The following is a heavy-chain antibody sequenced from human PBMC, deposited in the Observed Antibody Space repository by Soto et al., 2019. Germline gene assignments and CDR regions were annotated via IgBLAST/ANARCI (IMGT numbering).Heavy chain of an antibody. Sequence: QVQLVQSGAEVKKPGSSVKFSCKASGGTFSSYSINWVRQAPGQGLEWMGEIIPIFGTANYAQKFQGRVTITADESTSTAYMELRSLRSEDTAVYYCARDGGRHSGGIDYWGQGTLVTVSS. J-gene: IGHJ4*02. CDR3: ARDGGRHSGGIDY. CDR1: GGTFSSYS. V-gene: IGHV1-69*01. D-gene: IGHD1-26*01. CDR2: IIPIFGTA.